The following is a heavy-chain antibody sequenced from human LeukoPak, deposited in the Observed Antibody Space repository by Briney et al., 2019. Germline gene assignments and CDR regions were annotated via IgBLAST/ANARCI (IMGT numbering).Heavy chain of an antibody. Sequence: SEALSLTCTVSGGSISSYYWSWIRQPPGKGLEWIGYIYYSGSASYNPSLKSRVTISVDTSKNQFSLKLSSVTAADTAVYYCARDWNREAFDIWGQGTMVTVSS. CDR2: IYYSGSA. CDR3: ARDWNREAFDI. CDR1: GGSISSYY. V-gene: IGHV4-59*01. D-gene: IGHD1/OR15-1a*01. J-gene: IGHJ3*02.